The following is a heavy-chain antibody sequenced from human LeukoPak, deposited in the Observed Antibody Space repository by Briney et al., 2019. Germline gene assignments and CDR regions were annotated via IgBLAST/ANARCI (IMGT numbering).Heavy chain of an antibody. V-gene: IGHV3-30*03. Sequence: QTGGSLRLSCAASGFTFSSYWMHWVRQAPGKGLEWVAVISYDGSNKYYADSVKGRFTISRDNSKNTLYLQMNSLRAEDTAVYYCARDTGASSSTNYFDYWGQGTLVTVSS. J-gene: IGHJ4*02. D-gene: IGHD6-6*01. CDR2: ISYDGSNK. CDR3: ARDTGASSSTNYFDY. CDR1: GFTFSSYW.